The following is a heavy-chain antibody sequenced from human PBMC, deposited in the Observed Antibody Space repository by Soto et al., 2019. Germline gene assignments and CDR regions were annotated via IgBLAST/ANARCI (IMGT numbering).Heavy chain of an antibody. D-gene: IGHD2-2*03. Sequence: QVQLQESGPGLVKPSQTLSLTCTVSGGSISSGGYYWSWIRQHPGKGLEWIGYIYYSGSTYYNPSLKXRXTXTVATSKNQFSLKLSSVTAADTAVYYCARTGERWILGYYFDYWGQGTLVTVSS. V-gene: IGHV4-31*03. CDR2: IYYSGST. CDR3: ARTGERWILGYYFDY. CDR1: GGSISSGGYY. J-gene: IGHJ4*02.